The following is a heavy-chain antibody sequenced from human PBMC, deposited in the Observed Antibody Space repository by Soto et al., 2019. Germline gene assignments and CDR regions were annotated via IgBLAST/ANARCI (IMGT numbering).Heavy chain of an antibody. CDR1: GYTVTSYV. CDR2: ISAYNGNT. Sequence: ASVKVSCTASGYTVTSYVISWVRQAPAQGLEWMGWISAYNGNTNVAQKLQGRVTMTTDTSTSTAYMERRSLRSDDTAVYYGARVVTSVAGPYCMYVWGQGTTVTVSS. CDR3: ARVVTSVAGPYCMYV. D-gene: IGHD6-19*01. J-gene: IGHJ6*02. V-gene: IGHV1-18*01.